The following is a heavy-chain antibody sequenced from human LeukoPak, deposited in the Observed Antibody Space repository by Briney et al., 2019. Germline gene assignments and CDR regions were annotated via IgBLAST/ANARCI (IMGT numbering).Heavy chain of an antibody. CDR2: ISDTGNT. CDR1: GSTVSRNY. CDR3: AKAPVTTCRGAFCYPFDY. J-gene: IGHJ4*02. D-gene: IGHD2-15*01. Sequence: GGSLRLSCAASGSTVSRNYMSWVRQAPGKGLEWVSAISDTGNTYHADSVKGRFTISRDSSKNTLFLQMNRLRPEDAAVYYCAKAPVTTCRGAFCYPFDYWGLGTLVTVSS. V-gene: IGHV3-53*01.